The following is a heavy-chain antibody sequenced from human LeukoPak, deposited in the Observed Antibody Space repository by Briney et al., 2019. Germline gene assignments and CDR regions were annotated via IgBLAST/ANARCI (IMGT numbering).Heavy chain of an antibody. CDR3: AKLVATSNFDY. Sequence: GGSLRLSCAASGFTFSSYGMHWVRQAPGKGLEWVAVISYDGSNKYYADSVRGRFTISRDNSKNTLYLQMNSLRAEDTAVYYCAKLVATSNFDYWGQGTLVTVSS. V-gene: IGHV3-30*18. J-gene: IGHJ4*02. CDR1: GFTFSSYG. D-gene: IGHD2/OR15-2a*01. CDR2: ISYDGSNK.